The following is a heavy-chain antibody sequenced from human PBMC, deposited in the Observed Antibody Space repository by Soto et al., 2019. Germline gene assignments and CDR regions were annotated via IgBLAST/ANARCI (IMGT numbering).Heavy chain of an antibody. CDR2: IYYSGST. CDR1: GGSISSSSYY. V-gene: IGHV4-39*01. D-gene: IGHD3-16*02. J-gene: IGHJ4*02. CDR3: ARGGMITFGGVIAYFDY. Sequence: SETLSLTCTVSGGSISSSSYYWGWIRQPPGKGLEWIGSIYYSGSTYYNPSLKSRVTISVDTSKNQFSLKLSSVTAADTAVYYCARGGMITFGGVIAYFDYWGQGTLVTVSS.